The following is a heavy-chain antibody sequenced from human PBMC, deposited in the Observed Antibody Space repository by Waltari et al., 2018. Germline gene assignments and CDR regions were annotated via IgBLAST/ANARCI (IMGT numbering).Heavy chain of an antibody. D-gene: IGHD2-2*01. CDR3: ARSYCSSTSCLSRYYMDV. J-gene: IGHJ6*03. V-gene: IGHV4-34*01. CDR2: INHSGST. CDR1: GGSFSGYY. Sequence: QVQLQQWGAGLLKPSETLSLTCAVYGGSFSGYYWSWIRQPPGKGLEWIGEINHSGSTNYNPSLKSRVTISVDTSKNQFSLKLSSVTAADTAVYYCARSYCSSTSCLSRYYMDVWGKGTTVTISS.